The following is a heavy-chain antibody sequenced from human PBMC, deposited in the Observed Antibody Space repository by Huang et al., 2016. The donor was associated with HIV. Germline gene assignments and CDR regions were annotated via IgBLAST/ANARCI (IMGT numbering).Heavy chain of an antibody. CDR1: GFSFSHYG. CDR3: ATDLGGYSFDY. J-gene: IGHJ4*02. V-gene: IGHV3-30*02. D-gene: IGHD2-21*02. CDR2: ILFDGGNK. Sequence: QEQLVESGGGVVQPGGSLRLSCATSGFSFSHYGMHWVRQAPGKGLEWVACILFDGGNKHYADSAKGRFTISRDNSKKMLFLEMNSLRGDDTAFYYCATDLGGYSFDYWGQGALVSVSS.